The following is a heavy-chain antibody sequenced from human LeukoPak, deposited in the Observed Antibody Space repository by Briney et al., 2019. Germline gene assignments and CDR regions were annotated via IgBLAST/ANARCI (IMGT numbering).Heavy chain of an antibody. D-gene: IGHD5-12*01. J-gene: IGHJ4*02. V-gene: IGHV4-34*01. Sequence: PSETLSLTCAVYGGSFSGYYWSWIRQPPGKGLEWIGEINHSGSTNYNPSLKSRVTISVDTSKNQFSLKLSSVTAADTAVYYCARAQYPVSGWLRYWDQGTLVTVSS. CDR3: ARAQYPVSGWLRY. CDR1: GGSFSGYY. CDR2: INHSGST.